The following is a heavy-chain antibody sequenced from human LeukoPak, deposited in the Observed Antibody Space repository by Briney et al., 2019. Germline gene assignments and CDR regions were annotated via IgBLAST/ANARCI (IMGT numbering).Heavy chain of an antibody. CDR3: AKDLPVRGVIID. Sequence: ASVKVSCKASGYTFTGYYMRWVQQAPGQGLEWMGWINPNSGGTNYAQKFQGRVTMTRDTSISTAYMELSRLRSDDTAVYYCAKDLPVRGVIIDWGQGTLVTVSS. CDR1: GYTFTGYY. J-gene: IGHJ4*02. CDR2: INPNSGGT. D-gene: IGHD3-10*01. V-gene: IGHV1-2*02.